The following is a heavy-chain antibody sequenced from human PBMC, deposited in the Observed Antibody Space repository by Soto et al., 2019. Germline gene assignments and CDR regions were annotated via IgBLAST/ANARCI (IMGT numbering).Heavy chain of an antibody. CDR3: ARDTGGSYGY. D-gene: IGHD3-16*01. CDR1: GFIFSDYY. J-gene: IGHJ4*02. Sequence: EVQLMESGGGLVQPGGSLRLSCAASGFIFSDYYMDWVRQLPVKGLEWVGRTRNKVNSFSAEYAASVKGRFSIYRDASKDSMYLQMNSLKSDDTAVYYCARDTGGSYGYWGQGALVTVSS. V-gene: IGHV3-72*01. CDR2: TRNKVNSFSA.